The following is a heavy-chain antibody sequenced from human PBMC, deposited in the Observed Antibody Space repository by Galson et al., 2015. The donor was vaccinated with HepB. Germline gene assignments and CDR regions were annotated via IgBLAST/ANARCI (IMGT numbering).Heavy chain of an antibody. CDR2: ISYDGSNK. CDR1: GFTFSSYA. V-gene: IGHV3-30-3*01. Sequence: SLRLSCAASGFTFSSYAMHWVRQAPGKGLEWVAVISYDGSNKYYADSVKGRFTISRDNSKNTLYLQMNSLRAEDTAVYYCARDPGSGSYQNDTFDIWGQGTMVTVSS. J-gene: IGHJ3*02. CDR3: ARDPGSGSYQNDTFDI. D-gene: IGHD1-26*01.